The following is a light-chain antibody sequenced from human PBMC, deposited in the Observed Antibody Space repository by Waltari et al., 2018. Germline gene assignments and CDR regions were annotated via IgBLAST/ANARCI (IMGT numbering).Light chain of an antibody. J-gene: IGLJ1*01. V-gene: IGLV2-14*01. CDR1: TGDIGSYNY. CDR3: SSYTSGASVDV. Sequence: QSALTQPASVSGSPGQPITITCTGTTGDIGSYNYVSWYQQYPDEAPKLIVYDVDNRRSGISDRFSGSKSGNTASLTISGLQTEDEADYYCSSYTSGASVDVFGTGTRVTVL. CDR2: DVD.